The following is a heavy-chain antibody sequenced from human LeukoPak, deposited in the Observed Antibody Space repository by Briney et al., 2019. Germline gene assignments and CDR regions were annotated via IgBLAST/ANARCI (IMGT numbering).Heavy chain of an antibody. CDR3: AKETMVRGVIDPYYYYGMDV. CDR1: GFTFSSYA. CDR2: ISGSGGST. D-gene: IGHD3-10*01. J-gene: IGHJ6*02. Sequence: GSLRLSCAASGFTFSSYAMSWVRQAPGKGLEWVSAISGSGGSTYYADSVKGRFTISRGNSKNTLYLQMNSLRAEDTAVYYCAKETMVRGVIDPYYYYGMDVWGQGTTVTVSS. V-gene: IGHV3-23*01.